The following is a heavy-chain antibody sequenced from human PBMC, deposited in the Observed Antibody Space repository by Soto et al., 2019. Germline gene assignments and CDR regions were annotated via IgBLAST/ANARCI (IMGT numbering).Heavy chain of an antibody. CDR2: ILYDGSNK. CDR3: AKSRDAYNFYFYYGMDV. J-gene: IGHJ6*02. Sequence: QVQLVESGGGVVQAGRSLRLSCAASGFTFSNYGMHWVRQTPGKGLEWVALILYDGSNKYYADSVKGRFTISRDNSKNTLYLQVGSPRAEDTAVYYCAKSRDAYNFYFYYGMDVWGQGTTVTVSS. V-gene: IGHV3-30*18. CDR1: GFTFSNYG. D-gene: IGHD2-2*01.